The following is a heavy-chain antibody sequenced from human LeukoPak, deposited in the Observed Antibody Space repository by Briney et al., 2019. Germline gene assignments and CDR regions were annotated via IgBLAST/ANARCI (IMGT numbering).Heavy chain of an antibody. CDR1: GFTFSSYW. D-gene: IGHD3-22*01. CDR2: IKQDGSEK. Sequence: GGSLRLSCAASGFTFSSYWMSWVRQAPGKGLEWVANIKQDGSEKYYVDSVKGRFTISRDNAKNSLYLQMNSLRAEDTAVYYCASHQSGYYYAAPYYFDYWGQGTLVTVPS. CDR3: ASHQSGYYYAAPYYFDY. V-gene: IGHV3-7*01. J-gene: IGHJ4*02.